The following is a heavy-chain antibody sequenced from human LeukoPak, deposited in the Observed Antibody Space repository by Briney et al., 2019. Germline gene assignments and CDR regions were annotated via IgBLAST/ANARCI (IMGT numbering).Heavy chain of an antibody. Sequence: PGGSLRLSCAASGFTFSTYNMNWVRQAPGKGLEWVSSITSGGTYTYYADSVKGRFTTSRDNAKNSLSLQLSSPRAEDTAVYYCARGHFDILTASYKWTPDYWGQGILVTVSS. CDR2: ITSGGTYT. D-gene: IGHD3-9*01. CDR1: GFTFSTYN. V-gene: IGHV3-21*06. CDR3: ARGHFDILTASYKWTPDY. J-gene: IGHJ4*02.